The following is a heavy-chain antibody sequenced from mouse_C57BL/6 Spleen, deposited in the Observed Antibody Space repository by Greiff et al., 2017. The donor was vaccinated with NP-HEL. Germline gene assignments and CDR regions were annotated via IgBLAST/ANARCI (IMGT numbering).Heavy chain of an antibody. CDR3: TTAYYSNFFDY. V-gene: IGHV1-5*01. Sequence: VQRVESGTVLARPGASVKMSCKTSGYTFTSYWMHWVKQRPGQGLEWIGAIYPGNSDTSYNQKFKGKAKLTAVTSASTAYMELSSLTNEDSAVYYCTTAYYSNFFDYWGQGTTLTVSS. CDR2: IYPGNSDT. J-gene: IGHJ2*01. D-gene: IGHD2-5*01. CDR1: GYTFTSYW.